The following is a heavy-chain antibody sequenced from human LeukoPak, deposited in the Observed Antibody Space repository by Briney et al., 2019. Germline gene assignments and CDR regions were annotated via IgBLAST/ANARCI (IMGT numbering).Heavy chain of an antibody. CDR2: IYYSGST. Sequence: PSETLSLTCTVSGGSISSDSYYWARIRQPPGKGLEWIGYIYYSGSTYYNPSLKSRVTISVDTSKNQFSLKLSSVTAADTAVYYCARGGVGYCSSTSCQNWFDPWGQGTLVTVSS. D-gene: IGHD2-2*01. J-gene: IGHJ5*02. CDR3: ARGGVGYCSSTSCQNWFDP. CDR1: GGSISSDSYY. V-gene: IGHV4-30-4*08.